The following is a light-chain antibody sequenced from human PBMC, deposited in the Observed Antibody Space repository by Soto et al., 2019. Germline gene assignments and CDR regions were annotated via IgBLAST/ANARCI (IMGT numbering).Light chain of an antibody. V-gene: IGKV3-20*01. CDR3: QQYSFLHRT. J-gene: IGKJ1*01. CDR1: QNVLSNY. Sequence: EIVLTQSPGTLSLSPGERATLSCWASQNVLSNYLAWYQQKPGQAPRLLIYGASTRATGIPDRFGGSGSGKDFTLTISRLEPEDFAVYYFQQYSFLHRTFVQGTKVDIX. CDR2: GAS.